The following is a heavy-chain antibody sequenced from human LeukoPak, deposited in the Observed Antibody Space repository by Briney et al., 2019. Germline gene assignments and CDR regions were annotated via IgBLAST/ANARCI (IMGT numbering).Heavy chain of an antibody. CDR3: QRKGFDY. J-gene: IGHJ4*02. CDR2: ISTDGDTM. CDR1: GFTFSSYG. Sequence: GGSLRLSCAASGFTFSSYGMHWVRQAPGKGLEWISYISTDGDTMYYADSVKGRFTISRDNAKNSLYLQMNSLRAEDTAVYYCQRKGFDYWGQGTLVTVSS. V-gene: IGHV3-48*01.